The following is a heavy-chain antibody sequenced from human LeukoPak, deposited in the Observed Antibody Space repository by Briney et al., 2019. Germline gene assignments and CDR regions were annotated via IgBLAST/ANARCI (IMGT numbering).Heavy chain of an antibody. V-gene: IGHV4-39*07. CDR3: ARDGGEWNYAAAFDI. Sequence: SETLSLTCTVSGGSISSSSYYWGWIRQPPGKGLEWIGSIYYSGSTYYNPSLKSRVTISVDTSKNQFSLKLSSVTAADTAVYYCARDGGEWNYAAAFDIWGQGTMVTVSS. CDR1: GGSISSSSYY. CDR2: IYYSGST. J-gene: IGHJ3*02. D-gene: IGHD1-7*01.